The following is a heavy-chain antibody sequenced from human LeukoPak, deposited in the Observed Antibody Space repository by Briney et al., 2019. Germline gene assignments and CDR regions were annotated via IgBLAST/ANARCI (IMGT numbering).Heavy chain of an antibody. J-gene: IGHJ3*02. CDR3: AKMGYCSSASCLGDTFEI. Sequence: PGGSLRLSCAASGFIFSNYGMHWVRQAPGKGLEWVAFIRYDGSNKYYVDSVKGRFIISRDNSKNTLYLQMNSLRPEDTAVYYCAKMGYCSSASCLGDTFEIWGQGTMVTVSS. CDR2: IRYDGSNK. CDR1: GFIFSNYG. V-gene: IGHV3-30*02. D-gene: IGHD2-2*01.